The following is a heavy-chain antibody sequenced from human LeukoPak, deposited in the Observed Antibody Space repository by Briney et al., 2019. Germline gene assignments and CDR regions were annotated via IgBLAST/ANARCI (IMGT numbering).Heavy chain of an antibody. D-gene: IGHD3-3*01. CDR1: DYTRTELA. V-gene: IGHV1-24*01. CDR2: FDPEDAKS. Sequence: ASVKVSCKVSDYTRTELAVHWVRQAPGKGLEWMGGFDPEDAKSVYAQKFQGRVTMTEAISTHTAHMELSSLRSEDTAVYYCARAGQMKDDFWSGSFDYWGQGTLVTVSS. CDR3: ARAGQMKDDFWSGSFDY. J-gene: IGHJ4*02.